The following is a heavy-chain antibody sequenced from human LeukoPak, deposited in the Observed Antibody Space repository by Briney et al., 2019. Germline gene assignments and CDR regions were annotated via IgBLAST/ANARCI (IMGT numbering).Heavy chain of an antibody. Sequence: GRSLRLSCAASGFTFSNYWMSWVPQPPGKGLEWVANIKNDGSEKYYVDSVQGRFTISRDNPKNSLYLQMNSLTAEDTAVYYCARVGTAEGTLEDYWGQGTLVTVSS. CDR3: ARVGTAEGTLEDY. V-gene: IGHV3-7*01. CDR1: GFTFSNYW. J-gene: IGHJ4*02. D-gene: IGHD6-13*01. CDR2: IKNDGSEK.